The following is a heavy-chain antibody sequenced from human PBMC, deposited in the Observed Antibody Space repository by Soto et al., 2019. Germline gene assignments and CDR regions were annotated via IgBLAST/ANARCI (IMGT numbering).Heavy chain of an antibody. D-gene: IGHD2-15*01. CDR3: ERVLYCSGGTCSDS. J-gene: IGHJ4*02. V-gene: IGHV1-8*01. Sequence: QVQLVQSGAEVKRPGASVKVSCKASGYTFTPHDINWVRQATGQGLEWMGRMNPNSGYIDFAQRFQGRLTMTTNTSISNAYMELSSLRSEDTAIYYCERVLYCSGGTCSDSWGQGTLVIVSS. CDR2: MNPNSGYI. CDR1: GYTFTPHD.